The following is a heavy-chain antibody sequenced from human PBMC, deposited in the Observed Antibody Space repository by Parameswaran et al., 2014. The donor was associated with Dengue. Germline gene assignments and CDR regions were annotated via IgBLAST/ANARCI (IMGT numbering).Heavy chain of an antibody. CDR2: ISGDGGST. D-gene: IGHD3-3*01. Sequence: PGKGLEWVSLISGDGGSTYYADSVKGRFTISRDNSKNSLYLQMNSLRTEDTALYYCAKDKTLRFLEWPEDYYYGMDVWGQGTTVTVSS. CDR3: AKDKTLRFLEWPEDYYYGMDV. V-gene: IGHV3-43*01. J-gene: IGHJ6*02.